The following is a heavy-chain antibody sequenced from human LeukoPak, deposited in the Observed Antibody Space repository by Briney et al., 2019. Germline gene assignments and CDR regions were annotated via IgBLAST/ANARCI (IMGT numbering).Heavy chain of an antibody. Sequence: GGSLRLSCLASGFTFSDHWMSWVRQAPGKGLEWVANTKEDGSEKYYVDSVKGRFTISRDNAKNSLYLQMSSLRAEDTAVYYCTTSYGVFDYWGQGTLVTVSS. CDR1: GFTFSDHW. V-gene: IGHV3-7*01. D-gene: IGHD2/OR15-2a*01. CDR3: TTSYGVFDY. J-gene: IGHJ4*02. CDR2: TKEDGSEK.